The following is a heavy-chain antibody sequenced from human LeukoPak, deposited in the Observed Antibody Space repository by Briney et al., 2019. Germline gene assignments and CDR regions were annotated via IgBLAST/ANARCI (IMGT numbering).Heavy chain of an antibody. CDR2: IYYSGST. Sequence: SETLSLTCTVSGGSISSYYWSWIRQPPGKGLEWIGFIYYSGSTNYNPSLKSRVTISVDTSKNQFSLKLSSVTAADTAVYYCATGGYYYGSGSYADHDYWGQGTLVTVSS. CDR1: GGSISSYY. CDR3: ATGGYYYGSGSYADHDY. D-gene: IGHD3-10*01. J-gene: IGHJ4*02. V-gene: IGHV4-59*12.